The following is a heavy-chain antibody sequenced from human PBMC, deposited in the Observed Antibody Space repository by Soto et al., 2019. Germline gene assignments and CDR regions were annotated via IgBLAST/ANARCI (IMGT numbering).Heavy chain of an antibody. CDR2: IRDRAYNYAT. CDR1: GFVFKDSS. CDR3: TRLISAAQDY. V-gene: IGHV3-73*01. D-gene: IGHD3-10*01. Sequence: EVLLVESGGGVVQPGGSLKLSCVASGFVFKDSSIHWVRQASGKGLEWVGRIRDRAYNYATAYTASVKGRFTISRDDSTNTAYLQKYSLSTDHPAIYYCTRLISAAQDYWGQGTLVTVPS. J-gene: IGHJ4*02.